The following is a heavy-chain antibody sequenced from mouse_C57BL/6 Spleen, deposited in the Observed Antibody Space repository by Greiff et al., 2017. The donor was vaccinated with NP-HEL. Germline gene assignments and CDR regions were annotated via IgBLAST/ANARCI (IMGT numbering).Heavy chain of an antibody. Sequence: QVQLQQPGAELVRPGSSVKLSCKASGYTFTSYWMHWVKQRPIQGLEWIGNIDPSDSDTHYNQKFKDKATLTVDKSSSTAYMQLSSLTAEDSAVYYCARTTTVVATNFDDWGQGTTLTVSS. CDR3: ARTTTVVATNFDD. D-gene: IGHD1-1*01. CDR2: IDPSDSDT. CDR1: GYTFTSYW. J-gene: IGHJ2*01. V-gene: IGHV1-52*01.